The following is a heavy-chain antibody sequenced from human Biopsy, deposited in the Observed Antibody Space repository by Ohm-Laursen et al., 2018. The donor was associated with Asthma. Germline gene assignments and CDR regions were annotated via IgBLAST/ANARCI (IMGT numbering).Heavy chain of an antibody. CDR3: AKARIHHFYDSSGYYQHD. V-gene: IGHV3-30-3*01. J-gene: IGHJ4*02. D-gene: IGHD3-22*01. CDR1: RFTYE. CDR2: ISYDGSSI. Sequence: SLRLSCAASRFTYEMHWVRQAPGKGLEWVAVISYDGSSIYYADSVKGRFTISRDNAKNTLYLQMNSLRVEDTAVYYCAKARIHHFYDSSGYYQHDWGQGTLVTVSS.